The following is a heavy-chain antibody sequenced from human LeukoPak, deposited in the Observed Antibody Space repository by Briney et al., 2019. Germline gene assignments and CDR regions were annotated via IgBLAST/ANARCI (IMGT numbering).Heavy chain of an antibody. D-gene: IGHD3-10*01. CDR3: TRQFAELLA. CDR2: IRGKSNNYPT. V-gene: IGHV3-73*01. CDR1: GFTFRDCV. J-gene: IGHJ4*02. Sequence: GGPVRLLCAACGFTFRDCVMHGVRQASGKGLEGVGRIRGKSNNYPTAYAPSVKRRLTISRDDSKSTAYLKMNRLKTEDTAVYYCTRQFAELLAWGQGTLVTVSS.